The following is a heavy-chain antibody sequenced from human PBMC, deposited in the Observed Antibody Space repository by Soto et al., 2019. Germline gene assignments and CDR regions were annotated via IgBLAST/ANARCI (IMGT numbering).Heavy chain of an antibody. J-gene: IGHJ3*02. CDR2: INHSGST. Sequence: PSETLSLTCAVYGGSFSGYYWSWIRQPPGKGLEWIGEINHSGSTNYNPSLKSRVTISVDTSKNQFSLKLSSVTAADTAVYYCARPHDYYDSSGYYGDVAFDIWGQGTMVTVS. CDR3: ARPHDYYDSSGYYGDVAFDI. D-gene: IGHD3-22*01. CDR1: GGSFSGYY. V-gene: IGHV4-34*01.